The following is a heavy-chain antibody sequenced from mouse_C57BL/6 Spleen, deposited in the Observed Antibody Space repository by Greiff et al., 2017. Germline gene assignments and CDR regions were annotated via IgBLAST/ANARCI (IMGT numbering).Heavy chain of an antibody. D-gene: IGHD1-1*01. Sequence: QVQLQQPGSALVKPGASVKLSCKASGYTFTSYWMPWVKQRPGQGLEWIGNINPSNGGTNATEKFKSKATLTVDQSSSTAYIQLSSLTSEDSAVYYCARAYGRPFDYWGHGTTLTVAS. CDR3: ARAYGRPFDY. CDR1: GYTFTSYW. J-gene: IGHJ2*01. CDR2: INPSNGGT. V-gene: IGHV1-53*01.